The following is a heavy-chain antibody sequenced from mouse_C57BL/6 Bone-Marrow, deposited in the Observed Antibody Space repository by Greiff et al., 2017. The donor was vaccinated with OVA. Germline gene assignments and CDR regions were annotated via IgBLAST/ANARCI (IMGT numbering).Heavy chain of an antibody. V-gene: IGHV1-64*01. J-gene: IGHJ4*01. D-gene: IGHD2-2*01. CDR3: ARSGTYGYDGAMDY. CDR1: GYTFTSYW. CDR2: IHPNSGST. Sequence: VQLQQPGAELVKPGASVKLSCKASGYTFTSYWMHWVKQRPGQGLEWIGMIHPNSGSTNYNEKFKSKATLTVDKSSSTAYMQLSSLTSEDSAVYYCARSGTYGYDGAMDYWGQGTSVTVSS.